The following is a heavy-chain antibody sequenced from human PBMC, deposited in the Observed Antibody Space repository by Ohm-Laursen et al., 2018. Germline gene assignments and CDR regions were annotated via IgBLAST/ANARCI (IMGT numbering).Heavy chain of an antibody. CDR2: IFHSGST. CDR3: ARLLSWYFDL. Sequence: TLSLTWAVSGFSISSGYYWGWIRQPPGKGLEWIGGIFHSGSTYYNPSLKSRVTLLLDTSKNQFSLKLNSMAAAGTAVYYCARLLSWYFDLWGRGTLVTVSS. V-gene: IGHV4-38-2*01. CDR1: GFSISSGYY. J-gene: IGHJ2*01.